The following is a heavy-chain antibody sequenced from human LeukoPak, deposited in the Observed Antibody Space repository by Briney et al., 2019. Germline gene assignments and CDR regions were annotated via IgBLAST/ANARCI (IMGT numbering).Heavy chain of an antibody. V-gene: IGHV4-61*02. D-gene: IGHD2-2*01. CDR2: IYTSGST. CDR1: GGSISSGTYF. J-gene: IGHJ6*03. CDR3: ARGPSPRSIVVVPAATPDPGYYYYMDV. Sequence: SETLSLTCTVSGGSISSGTYFWTWIRQPAGKGLEWIGRIYTSGSTNYNPSLKSRVTMSVDTSKNQFSLKLSSVTAADTAVYYCARGPSPRSIVVVPAATPDPGYYYYMDVWGKGTTVTISS.